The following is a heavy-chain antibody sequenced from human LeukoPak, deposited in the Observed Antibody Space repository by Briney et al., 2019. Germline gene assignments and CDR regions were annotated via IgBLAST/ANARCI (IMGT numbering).Heavy chain of an antibody. J-gene: IGHJ5*02. CDR3: ARDQGTYSSGSNWFDP. CDR2: INWNGGST. D-gene: IGHD6-19*01. Sequence: GGSLRLSCAASGFTFDDYDMSWVRHAPGRGLEWVSGINWNGGSTGYADSVKGRSTISRDNAKSSLCLQMNSLRAEDTALYHCARDQGTYSSGSNWFDPWGQGTLVTVSS. CDR1: GFTFDDYD. V-gene: IGHV3-20*01.